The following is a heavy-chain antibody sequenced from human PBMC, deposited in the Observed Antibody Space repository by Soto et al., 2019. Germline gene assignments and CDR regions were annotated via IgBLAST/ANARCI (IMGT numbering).Heavy chain of an antibody. CDR1: GFTLKNFP. J-gene: IGHJ6*02. V-gene: IGHV3-30*01. Sequence: QVQLVESGGGVVQPGQSLRLSCEGSGFTLKNFPMFWVRQAPGNGLECVASVSFDGTKTFYADSLKGRFTVSRDNSKDTLSLQMDSLRPEDPAVYFCVRDGRDCSSVRCDTPGPVYGLDFWGQGTAVTVSS. CDR3: VRDGRDCSSVRCDTPGPVYGLDF. D-gene: IGHD2-2*01. CDR2: VSFDGTKT.